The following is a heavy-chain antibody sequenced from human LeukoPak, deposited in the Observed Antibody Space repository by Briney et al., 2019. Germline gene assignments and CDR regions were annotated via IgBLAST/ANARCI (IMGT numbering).Heavy chain of an antibody. CDR3: ARAAVVPAAKDY. CDR1: GGTFSSYA. J-gene: IGHJ4*02. V-gene: IGHV1-69*05. CDR2: IIPIFGTA. Sequence: GASVKVSCKASGGTFSSYAISWVRQAPGQGLEWMGGIIPIFGTANYAQKLQGRVTMTTDTSTSTAYMELRSLRSDDTAVYYCARAAVVPAAKDYWGQGTLVTVSS. D-gene: IGHD2-2*01.